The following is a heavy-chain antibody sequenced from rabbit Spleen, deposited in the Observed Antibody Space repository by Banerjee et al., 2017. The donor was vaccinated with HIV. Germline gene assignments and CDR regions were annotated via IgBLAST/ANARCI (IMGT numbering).Heavy chain of an antibody. CDR1: GVSLSDKDV. CDR3: ARDTSTSFSSYGMDL. D-gene: IGHD1-1*01. J-gene: IGHJ6*01. CDR2: INIVTGKS. Sequence: EQLEESGGGLVKPEGSLTLTCKASGVSLSDKDVMCWVRQAPGKGLEWIACINIVTGKSVYASWAKGRFIMSRTSSTTVTLQMTRLTAAHTATYFCARDTSTSFSSYGMDLWGPGTLVTVS. V-gene: IGHV1S45*01.